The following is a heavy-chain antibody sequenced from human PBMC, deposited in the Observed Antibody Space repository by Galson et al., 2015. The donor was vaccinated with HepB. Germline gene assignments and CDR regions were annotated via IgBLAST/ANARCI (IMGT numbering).Heavy chain of an antibody. J-gene: IGHJ4*02. D-gene: IGHD2-15*01. CDR3: AKDGIMVANNPYHFHY. Sequence: SLRLSCAASGFDFVRTTMNWVRQTPGKGLEWVSSITSSGGNSYYTDSVKGRFTVSRDNSENTLLLQLNSLRAEDTAMYFCAKDGIMVANNPYHFHYWGQGTLVTVSS. CDR2: ITSSGGNS. CDR1: GFDFVRTT. V-gene: IGHV3-23*01.